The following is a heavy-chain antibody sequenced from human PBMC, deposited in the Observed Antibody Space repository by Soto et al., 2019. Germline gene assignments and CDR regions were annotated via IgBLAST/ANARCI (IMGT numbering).Heavy chain of an antibody. CDR2: IIPIFGTA. J-gene: IGHJ5*02. D-gene: IGHD6-13*01. Sequence: ASVKVSCKASGGTFSSYAISWVRQAPGQGLEWMGGIIPIFGTANYAQKFQGRVTITADESTSTAYMELSSLRSEDTAVYYGARVEEQQLGWLDLWGQGTLVTVSS. CDR1: GGTFSSYA. V-gene: IGHV1-69*13. CDR3: ARVEEQQLGWLDL.